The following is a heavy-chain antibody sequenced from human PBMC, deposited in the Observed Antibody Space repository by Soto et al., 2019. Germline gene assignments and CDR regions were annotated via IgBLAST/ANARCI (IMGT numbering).Heavy chain of an antibody. CDR2: ISGSGGST. V-gene: IGHV3-23*01. J-gene: IGHJ3*02. D-gene: IGHD4-17*01. CDR3: AKDVPTTVTTYPLGDAFDI. Sequence: GGSLRLSCAASGFTFSSYAMSWVRQAPGKGLEWVSAISGSGGSTYYADSVKGRFAISRDNSKNTLYLQMNSLRAEDTAVYYCAKDVPTTVTTYPLGDAFDIWGQGKMVTVSS. CDR1: GFTFSSYA.